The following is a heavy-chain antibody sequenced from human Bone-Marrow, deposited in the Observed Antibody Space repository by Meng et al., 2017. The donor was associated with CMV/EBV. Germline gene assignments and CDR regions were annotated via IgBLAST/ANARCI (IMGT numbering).Heavy chain of an antibody. J-gene: IGHJ5*02. D-gene: IGHD6-19*01. V-gene: IGHV4-61*01. CDR2: IYYSGST. CDR1: GGSVSSGSYY. Sequence: SETLSLTCTVSGGSVSSGSYYWSWIRQPPGKGLEWIGYIYYSGSTYYNPSLKSRVTISVDTSKNQFSLKLSSVTAADTAVYYCARKGPYSSGWYVGYWFDPWGQGTLVTVSS. CDR3: ARKGPYSSGWYVGYWFDP.